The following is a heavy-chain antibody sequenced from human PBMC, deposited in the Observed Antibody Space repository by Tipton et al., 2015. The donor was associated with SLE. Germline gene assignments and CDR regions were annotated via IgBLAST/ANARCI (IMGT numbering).Heavy chain of an antibody. Sequence: TLSLTCSVSGGSISTYFWSWIRQPPGKGLEWIGYIYYSGSTYYNPSLKSRVTMSIDTSKNHFSLNLSSVTAADTAVYYCARREYYYAMDVWGQGTTVTVSS. J-gene: IGHJ6*02. V-gene: IGHV4-59*12. CDR3: ARREYYYAMDV. CDR1: GGSISTYF. CDR2: IYYSGST. D-gene: IGHD3-16*01.